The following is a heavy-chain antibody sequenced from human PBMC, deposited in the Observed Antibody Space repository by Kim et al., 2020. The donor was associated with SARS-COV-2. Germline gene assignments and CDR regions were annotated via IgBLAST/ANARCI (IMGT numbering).Heavy chain of an antibody. Sequence: ASVKVSCKASGYSFTSYDINWVRQATGQGLEWLGWVNPNSANTGYAQKFQGRLMMTRNTAINTAYMELSSLESEDTAVYYCATGPSGWYDYWGQGTLVTVSS. J-gene: IGHJ4*02. D-gene: IGHD6-19*01. V-gene: IGHV1-8*02. CDR1: GYSFTSYD. CDR3: ATGPSGWYDY. CDR2: VNPNSANT.